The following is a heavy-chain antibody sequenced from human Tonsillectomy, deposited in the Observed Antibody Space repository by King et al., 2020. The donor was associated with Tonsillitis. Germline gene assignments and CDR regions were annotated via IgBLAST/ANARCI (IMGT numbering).Heavy chain of an antibody. J-gene: IGHJ3*02. CDR2: ISYDGSNK. D-gene: IGHD3-3*01. V-gene: IGHV3-30-3*01. Sequence: HVQLVESGGGVVQPGRSLRLSCVASGFTFSSYAIHWVRQAPGKGLEWVAVISYDGSNKYYADSVKGRFTISRDNSKNTLYLQMNSLRAEDTAVYYCARDRRSALTIFGDAFDIWGQGTMVTVSS. CDR1: GFTFSSYA. CDR3: ARDRRSALTIFGDAFDI.